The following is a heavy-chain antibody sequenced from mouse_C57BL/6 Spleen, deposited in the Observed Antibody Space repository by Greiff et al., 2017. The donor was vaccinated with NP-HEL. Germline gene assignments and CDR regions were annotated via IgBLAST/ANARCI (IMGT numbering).Heavy chain of an antibody. CDR1: GYTFTSYW. Sequence: QVQLKQSGTELVKPGASVKLSCKASGYTFTSYWMHWVKQRPGQGLEWIGNINPSNGGTNYNEKFKSKATLTVDKSSSTAYMQLSSLTSEDSAVYYCARSLITTVVPFAYWGQGTLVTVSA. J-gene: IGHJ3*01. V-gene: IGHV1-53*01. CDR3: ARSLITTVVPFAY. D-gene: IGHD1-1*01. CDR2: INPSNGGT.